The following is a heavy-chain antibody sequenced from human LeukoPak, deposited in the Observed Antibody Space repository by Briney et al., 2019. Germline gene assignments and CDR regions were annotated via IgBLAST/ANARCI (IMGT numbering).Heavy chain of an antibody. CDR3: ARQNPAAAGQGLDF. J-gene: IGHJ4*02. CDR1: GGSIISYY. CDR2: ISYSGKT. Sequence: PSETLSLTCTVSGGSIISYYWSWIRQPPGKGLEWIGCISYSGKTNYNPSLKSRVTISVDTSKNQFSLRLSSVTAADTAVYFCARQNPAAAGQGLDFWGQGTLVTVPS. V-gene: IGHV4-59*08. D-gene: IGHD6-13*01.